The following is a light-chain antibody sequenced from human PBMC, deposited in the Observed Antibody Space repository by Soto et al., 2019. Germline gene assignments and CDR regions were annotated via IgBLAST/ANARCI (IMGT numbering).Light chain of an antibody. J-gene: IGKJ2*01. CDR2: DVS. Sequence: EIVMTQSPASLSVSPGERVTLSCRAGQGVTTNFAWYQQKSGQSPRLLIYDVSTRATGVPARFSGTGSETDFTLTISGLQSEDSAVYFCQHCGDSPTFGQGTKLEIK. V-gene: IGKV3-15*01. CDR1: QGVTTN. CDR3: QHCGDSPT.